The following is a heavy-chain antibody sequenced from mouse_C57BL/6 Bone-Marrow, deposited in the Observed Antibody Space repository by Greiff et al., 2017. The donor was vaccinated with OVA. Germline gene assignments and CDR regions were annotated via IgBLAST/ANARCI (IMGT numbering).Heavy chain of an antibody. J-gene: IGHJ2*01. CDR1: GYAFSSSW. D-gene: IGHD1-1*01. Sequence: VKLQESGPELVKPGASVKISCKASGYAFSSSWMNWVKQRPGKGLEWIGRIYPGDGDTNYNGKFTGKATLTADKSSSTAYMQLSSLTSEDSAVYFCARFITTVVDPYFDYWGQGTTLTVSS. V-gene: IGHV1-82*01. CDR2: IYPGDGDT. CDR3: ARFITTVVDPYFDY.